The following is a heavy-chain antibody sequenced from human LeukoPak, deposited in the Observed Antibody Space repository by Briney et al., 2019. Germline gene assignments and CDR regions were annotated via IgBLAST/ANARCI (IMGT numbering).Heavy chain of an antibody. CDR1: GFTFSNYW. V-gene: IGHV3-74*03. CDR3: ARDKKSGESSEIDY. J-gene: IGHJ4*02. Sequence: PGGSLRLSCAASGFTFSNYWVHWVRQAPGKGLVWVSRNGSTTKYADSVKGRFTVSRDNAKNTLNSQMNSLRAEDTAVYYCARDKKSGESSEIDYWGQGTLVTVSS. CDR2: NGSTT. D-gene: IGHD3-10*01.